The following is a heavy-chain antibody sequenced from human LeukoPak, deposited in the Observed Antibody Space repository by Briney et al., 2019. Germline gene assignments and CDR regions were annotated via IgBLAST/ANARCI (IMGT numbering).Heavy chain of an antibody. Sequence: GSLRLSCAASGFSFSSYAMSWVRQAPGKGLGWVSAISGSGGSTYSADSVKGRFTISRDNSKNTLYLQMNSLRAEDTAVYYCAKDGTYDYVWGSYRREGAFDYWGQGTLVTVSS. D-gene: IGHD3-16*02. V-gene: IGHV3-23*01. CDR1: GFSFSSYA. CDR2: ISGSGGST. CDR3: AKDGTYDYVWGSYRREGAFDY. J-gene: IGHJ4*02.